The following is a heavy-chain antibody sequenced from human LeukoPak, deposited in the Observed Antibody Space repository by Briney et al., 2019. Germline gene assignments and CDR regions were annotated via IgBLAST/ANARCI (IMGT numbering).Heavy chain of an antibody. CDR3: ARGAPLVAVTTGAFDI. CDR2: IDSISTTI. J-gene: IGHJ3*02. Sequence: GGSLRLSCAASGFTFISYEMNWVRQAPGKGLEWISYIDSISTTIYSADSVRGRFTISRDNAKNSVYLQMNSLRVEDTAIYYCARGAPLVAVTTGAFDIWGQGIMVTVSS. V-gene: IGHV3-48*03. D-gene: IGHD2-15*01. CDR1: GFTFISYE.